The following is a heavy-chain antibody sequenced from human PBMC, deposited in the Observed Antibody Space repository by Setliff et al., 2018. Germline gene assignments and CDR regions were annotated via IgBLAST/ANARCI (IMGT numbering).Heavy chain of an antibody. V-gene: IGHV4-39*07. D-gene: IGHD2-21*02. CDR3: ARVYGGYFQ. CDR2: IYYRGST. J-gene: IGHJ1*01. Sequence: SETLSLTCTVSGGSISSSSYYWGWIRQPPGKGLEWIGSIYYRGSTYYNLSLKSRVTISIDTSKNQFSLKLSSVTAADTAVYYCARVYGGYFQWGHGTLVTVSS. CDR1: GGSISSSSYY.